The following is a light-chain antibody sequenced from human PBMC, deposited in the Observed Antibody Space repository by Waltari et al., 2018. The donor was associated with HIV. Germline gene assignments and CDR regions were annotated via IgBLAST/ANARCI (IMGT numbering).Light chain of an antibody. V-gene: IGLV2-23*02. CDR2: EVT. CDR3: CSYAGSNTYVV. CDR1: SSDVGRYNL. J-gene: IGLJ2*01. Sequence: QSALTQPASVSGSPGQSITISCTGTSSDVGRYNLVSWYPQQPGKAPKLMIYEVTQRPSGVSNRFSGSKSGNTASLTISGLQAEDEADYYCCSYAGSNTYVVFGGGTKLTVL.